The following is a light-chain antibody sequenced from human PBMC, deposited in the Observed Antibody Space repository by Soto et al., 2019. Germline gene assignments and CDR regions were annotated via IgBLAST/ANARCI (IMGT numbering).Light chain of an antibody. CDR3: SSYTTSVTYV. CDR2: DVS. V-gene: IGLV2-14*01. Sequence: QSALTQPASVSVSPGQSITISCTGTSSDVGAYNSVSWYQQHPGKAPKLIIYDVSTRPSGISDRFSGSKSGNTASLTISGLQAEDESDYYCSSYTTSVTYVFGTGTKLTVL. CDR1: SSDVGAYNS. J-gene: IGLJ1*01.